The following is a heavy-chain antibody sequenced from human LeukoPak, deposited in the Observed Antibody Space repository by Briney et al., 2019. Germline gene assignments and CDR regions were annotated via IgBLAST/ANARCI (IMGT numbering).Heavy chain of an antibody. CDR2: ISSGGNT. D-gene: IGHD3-10*01. Sequence: ASVKVSCKASGYTFTSYDINWVRQAPGHGLVWMGWISSGGNTNYAPKFQDRATMTTDTSTSTAYMELRSLRSEDTAVYYCARDRENYYQPPHAFDIWGQGTMVTVSS. V-gene: IGHV1-18*01. CDR1: GYTFTSYD. J-gene: IGHJ3*02. CDR3: ARDRENYYQPPHAFDI.